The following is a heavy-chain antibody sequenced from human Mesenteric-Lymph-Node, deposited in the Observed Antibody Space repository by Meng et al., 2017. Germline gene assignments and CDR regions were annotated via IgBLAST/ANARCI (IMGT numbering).Heavy chain of an antibody. V-gene: IGHV4-59*01. CDR2: IYYSGST. CDR1: GGSISSYY. Sequence: GSLRLSCTVSGGSISSYYWSWIRQPPGKGLEWIGYIYYSGSTNYNPSLKSRVTISVDTSKNQFSLKLSSVTAADTAVYYCARAGIAVAGTGDRAFDIWGQGTMVTVSS. J-gene: IGHJ3*02. CDR3: ARAGIAVAGTGDRAFDI. D-gene: IGHD6-19*01.